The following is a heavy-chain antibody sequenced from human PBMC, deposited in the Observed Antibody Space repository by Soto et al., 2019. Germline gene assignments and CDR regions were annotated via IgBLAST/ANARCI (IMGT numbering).Heavy chain of an antibody. CDR1: GGSISSYY. CDR2: IYYSGST. J-gene: IGHJ4*02. CDR3: ARRRGNTAMVLFDY. D-gene: IGHD5-18*01. V-gene: IGHV4-59*01. Sequence: SETLSLTCTVSGGSISSYYWSWIRQPPGKGLEWIGYIYYSGSTNYNPSLKSRVTISVDTSKNQFSLKLSSVTAADTAAYYCARRRGNTAMVLFDYWGQGTLVTVSS.